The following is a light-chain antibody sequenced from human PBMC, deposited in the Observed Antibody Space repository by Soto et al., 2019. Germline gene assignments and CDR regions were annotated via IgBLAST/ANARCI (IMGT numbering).Light chain of an antibody. CDR2: AAS. J-gene: IGKJ1*01. CDR3: QQTNSFPRT. CDR1: QDISSW. Sequence: DVQMTQSPSSVSASEGDSVTITCRASQDISSWLAWYQQKPGKDPDLLIYAASSLHSGVPSRFSGSGSGTDFTLTINSLQPEDIATYYCQQTNSFPRTFGQVTKVAIK. V-gene: IGKV1-12*01.